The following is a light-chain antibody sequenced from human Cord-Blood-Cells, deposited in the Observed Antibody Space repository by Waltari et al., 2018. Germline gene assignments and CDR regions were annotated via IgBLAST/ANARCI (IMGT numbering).Light chain of an antibody. J-gene: IGLJ1*01. V-gene: IGLV2-23*01. CDR2: EGS. Sequence: QSALTQPASVSGSPGQSTTISCPGTSSDVGSYNLVSWYQQHPGKPPKLMIYEGSKRPSGVSNRFSGSKSGNTASLTISGLQAEDEADYYCCSYAGSSTYVFGTGTKVTVL. CDR3: CSYAGSSTYV. CDR1: SSDVGSYNL.